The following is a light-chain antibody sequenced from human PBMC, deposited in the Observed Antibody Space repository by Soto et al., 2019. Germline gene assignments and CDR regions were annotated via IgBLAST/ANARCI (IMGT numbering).Light chain of an antibody. CDR1: QSISSW. Sequence: DIQMTQSPSTLSASVGDRVTITCRASQSISSWLAWYQQKSGRAPKLLIYKASSLESGVPSRFSGSGSGTEFTLTISSLQPYDFATYYCQQYNSYPTFGQGTRLEIK. CDR3: QQYNSYPT. J-gene: IGKJ5*01. CDR2: KAS. V-gene: IGKV1-5*03.